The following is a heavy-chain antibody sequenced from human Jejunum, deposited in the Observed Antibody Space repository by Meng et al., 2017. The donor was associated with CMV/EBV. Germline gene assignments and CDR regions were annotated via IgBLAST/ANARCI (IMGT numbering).Heavy chain of an antibody. CDR2: IFHSGST. J-gene: IGHJ6*02. V-gene: IGHV4-59*01. CDR1: GASFSNYY. Sequence: GSGASFSNYYWSWIRPPPGGGLEWIGFIFHSGSTTYNPSLESRVTISVDTSKNQFSLKLSSVTAADTAIYYCARTDYYSYYGMDVWGQGTTVTVSS. CDR3: ARTDYYSYYGMDV.